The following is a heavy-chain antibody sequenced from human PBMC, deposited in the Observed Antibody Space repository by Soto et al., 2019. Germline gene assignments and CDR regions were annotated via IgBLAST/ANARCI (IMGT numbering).Heavy chain of an antibody. CDR2: ISGRDDST. J-gene: IGHJ4*02. CDR1: GFSFSTFD. V-gene: IGHV3-23*01. D-gene: IGHD6-19*01. Sequence: PGGSLRLSCEASGFSFSTFDMSWVRQAPGKGLEWVSVISGRDDSTNYADSVKGRFTISRDSSQSMLYLQMNSLAVEDTALYYCVKGGWLDDFGQGTLATVSS. CDR3: VKGGWLDD.